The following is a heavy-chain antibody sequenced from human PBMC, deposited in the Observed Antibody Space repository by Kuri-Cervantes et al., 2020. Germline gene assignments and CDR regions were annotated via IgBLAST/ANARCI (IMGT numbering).Heavy chain of an antibody. Sequence: SETLSLTCTVSGGSISSYYWSWIRQPPGKGLEWIGYIYYSGSTNYNPSLKSRVSMSVDTSRNQFSLKLSSVTAADTAVYFCARYYCGGDCLYFRHWGQGTLVTVSS. J-gene: IGHJ1*01. CDR2: IYYSGST. CDR1: GGSISSYY. V-gene: IGHV4-59*01. D-gene: IGHD2-21*02. CDR3: ARYYCGGDCLYFRH.